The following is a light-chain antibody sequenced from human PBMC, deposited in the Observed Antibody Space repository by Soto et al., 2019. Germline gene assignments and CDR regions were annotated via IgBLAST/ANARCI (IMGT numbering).Light chain of an antibody. CDR1: QSVSSTY. Sequence: EIVLTQSPGTLSLSPGERATLSCRASQSVSSTYLAWYQQKPGQARRLLIYGASSRAAGIPDRFTGSGSGTDFTLTISRLEPEDFAVYYCQQYGSALLMYTFGQGTKLEIK. J-gene: IGKJ2*01. V-gene: IGKV3-20*01. CDR3: QQYGSALLMYT. CDR2: GAS.